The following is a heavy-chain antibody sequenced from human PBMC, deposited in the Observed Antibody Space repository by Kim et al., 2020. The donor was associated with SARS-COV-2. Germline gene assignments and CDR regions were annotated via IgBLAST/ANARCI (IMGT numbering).Heavy chain of an antibody. D-gene: IGHD2-8*02. V-gene: IGHV3-23*01. CDR1: GFTFSSYA. CDR3: AKASNRPIVLVVYAAFDY. Sequence: GGSLRLSCAASGFTFSSYAMSWVRQAPGKGLEWFSAISGRGGSTYSADSVKARFTISRDNSKNTLYRQMNSLRAEDTAVYYWAKASNRPIVLVVYAAFDYWGQGALRTVSS. CDR2: ISGRGGST. J-gene: IGHJ4*02.